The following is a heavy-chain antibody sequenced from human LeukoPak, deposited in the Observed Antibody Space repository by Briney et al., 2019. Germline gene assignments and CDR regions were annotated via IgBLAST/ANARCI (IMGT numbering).Heavy chain of an antibody. Sequence: SGPALVKPTQTLTLTCTFSGFSLSTSGMCVSWIRQPPGKGLEWIGEINHSGSTNYNPSLKSRVTISVDTSKNQFSLKLSSVTAADTAVYYCARGKTMGYWGQGTLVTVSS. V-gene: IGHV4-39*07. CDR3: ARGKTMGY. J-gene: IGHJ4*02. CDR1: GFSLSTSGM. D-gene: IGHD4/OR15-4a*01. CDR2: INHSGST.